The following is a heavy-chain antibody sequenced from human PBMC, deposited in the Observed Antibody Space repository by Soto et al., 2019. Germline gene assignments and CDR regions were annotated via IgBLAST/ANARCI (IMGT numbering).Heavy chain of an antibody. CDR3: SRSGGSAYSYYGMDV. CDR2: MYNTGST. J-gene: IGHJ6*02. V-gene: IGHV4-59*12. D-gene: IGHD2-15*01. CDR1: GGSISGYY. Sequence: SSETLSLTCTVSGGSISGYYWSWIRQPPGKGLEWIGYMYNTGSTVYNPSFKSRVTISVDTSKNQFSLQLNTLSPEDTAVYFCSRSGGSAYSYYGMDVWGQGTTVTVSS.